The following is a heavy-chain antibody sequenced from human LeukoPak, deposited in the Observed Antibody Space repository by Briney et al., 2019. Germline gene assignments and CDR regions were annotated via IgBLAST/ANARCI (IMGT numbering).Heavy chain of an antibody. V-gene: IGHV1-69*05. J-gene: IGHJ3*02. CDR3: ARYSSNDIVLMVYASSGGAFDI. CDR1: GGTFSSYA. D-gene: IGHD2-8*01. CDR2: IIPIFGTA. Sequence: ASVKVSCKASGGTFSSYAISWVRQAPGQGLEWMGGIIPIFGTANYAQKFQGRVTITTDESTSTAYMELSSLRSEDTAVYYCARYSSNDIVLMVYASSGGAFDIWGQGTMVTVSS.